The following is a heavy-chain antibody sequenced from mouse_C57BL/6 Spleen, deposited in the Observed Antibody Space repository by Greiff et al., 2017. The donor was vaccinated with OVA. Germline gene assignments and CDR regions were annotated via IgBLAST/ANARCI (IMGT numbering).Heavy chain of an antibody. V-gene: IGHV1-82*01. CDR2: IYPGDGDT. J-gene: IGHJ4*01. D-gene: IGHD3-1*01. CDR3: AREGLFYAMYY. CDR1: GYAFSSSW. Sequence: VQGVESGPELVKPGASVKISCKASGYAFSSSWMNWVKQRPGKGLEWIGRIYPGDGDTNYNGKFKGKATLTADKSSSTAYMQLSSLTSEDSAVYFCAREGLFYAMYYWGQGTSGTVSS.